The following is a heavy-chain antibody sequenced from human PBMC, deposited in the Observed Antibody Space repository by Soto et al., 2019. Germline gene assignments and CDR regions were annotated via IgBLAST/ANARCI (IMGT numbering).Heavy chain of an antibody. CDR2: INAGNGNT. CDR3: ARGQGYCSSTSCYTFDI. D-gene: IGHD2-2*02. J-gene: IGHJ3*02. CDR1: GYTFTSYA. Sequence: QVQLVQSGAEVKKPGASAKVSCKASGYTFTSYAMHWVRQAPGQRLEWMGWINAGNGNTKYSQKFQGRVTITRDTSASTAYMELSSLRSEDTAVYYCARGQGYCSSTSCYTFDIWGQGTMVTVSS. V-gene: IGHV1-3*01.